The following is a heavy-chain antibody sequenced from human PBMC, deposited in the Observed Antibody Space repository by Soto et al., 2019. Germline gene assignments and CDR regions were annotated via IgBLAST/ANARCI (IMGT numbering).Heavy chain of an antibody. V-gene: IGHV3-21*01. CDR2: ISSSSYI. J-gene: IGHJ4*02. D-gene: IGHD6-13*01. CDR1: GFTFSSYS. CDR3: ARVSSSWYYFDY. Sequence: GGSLRLSCAASGFTFSSYSMNWVRQAPGKGLEWVSSISSSSYIYYADSVKGRFTISRDNAKNSLYLQMNSLRAEDTAVYYCARVSSSWYYFDYWGQGTLVTVSS.